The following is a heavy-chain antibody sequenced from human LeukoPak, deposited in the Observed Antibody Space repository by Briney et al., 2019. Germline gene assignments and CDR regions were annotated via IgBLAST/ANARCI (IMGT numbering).Heavy chain of an antibody. V-gene: IGHV1-18*01. D-gene: IGHD6-13*01. CDR1: GGTFSSYV. J-gene: IGHJ4*01. CDR2: ISAYNGNT. Sequence: ASVKVSCKASGGTFSSYVISWVRQAPGQGLEWMGWISAYNGNTNYAQKLQGRVTMTTDTSTSTAYMELRSLRSDDTAVYYCARETGQQLPRDYWGQEPWSPSPQ. CDR3: ARETGQQLPRDY.